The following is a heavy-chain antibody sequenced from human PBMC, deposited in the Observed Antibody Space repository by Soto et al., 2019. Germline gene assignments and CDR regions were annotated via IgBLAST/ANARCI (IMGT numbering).Heavy chain of an antibody. CDR3: AKEVSLGSTVDLGY. CDR2: ISGSGGST. D-gene: IGHD7-27*01. CDR1: GFTFTIFA. V-gene: IGHV3-23*01. J-gene: IGHJ4*02. Sequence: PGGSLRLSCAASGFTFTIFAMSWIRQSPGKWLEWVSTISGSGGSTYYADAVKGRFTISRDNSMGTLYLQMKSLRVEDTAIYYCAKEVSLGSTVDLGYWGQGXLVTVYS.